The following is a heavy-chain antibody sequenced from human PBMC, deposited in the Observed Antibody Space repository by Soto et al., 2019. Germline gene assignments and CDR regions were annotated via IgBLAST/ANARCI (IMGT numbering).Heavy chain of an antibody. CDR1: GFTVSSNY. D-gene: IGHD6-13*01. J-gene: IGHJ6*02. V-gene: IGHV3-66*01. CDR3: ARGPAVAKYGLDV. CDR2: IYSGGST. Sequence: GGSLRLSCAASGFTVSSNYMSWVRQAPGKGLEWVSVIYSGGSTYYADSVKGRFIISRDDSKNTLFLQMNSLRAEDTAVYYCARGPAVAKYGLDVWGQGTTVTVSS.